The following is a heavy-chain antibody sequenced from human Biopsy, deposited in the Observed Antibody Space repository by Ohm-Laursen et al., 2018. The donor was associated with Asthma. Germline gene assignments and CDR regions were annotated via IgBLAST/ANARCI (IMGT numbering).Heavy chain of an antibody. J-gene: IGHJ4*02. CDR3: ARQVKSTVFGVSYKKFDF. CDR1: GFTFSNYY. Sequence: SLRLSCTASGFTFSNYYMNWVRQAPGKGLEWVAVILNDGNNKYYVDSVKGRFTISRDNSKNTLYLQMHSLKIEDTAVYFCARQVKSTVFGVSYKKFDFWGQGTLVAVSS. D-gene: IGHD3-3*01. CDR2: ILNDGNNK. V-gene: IGHV3-30*03.